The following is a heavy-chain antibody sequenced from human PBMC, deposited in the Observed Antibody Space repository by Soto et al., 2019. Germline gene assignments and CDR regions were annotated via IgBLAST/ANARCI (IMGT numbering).Heavy chain of an antibody. Sequence: GGSLRLSCVGSGFTFSNYAIHWVRQAPRKGLELVAIISYDGSNKYYTESVRGRFTVSRDNPKNTVYLQMSTLRPEDTAVYYCARDLSRGITMIALEIHYWGQGTRVTVSS. CDR2: ISYDGSNK. J-gene: IGHJ4*02. V-gene: IGHV3-30*04. CDR3: ARDLSRGITMIALEIHY. D-gene: IGHD3-22*01. CDR1: GFTFSNYA.